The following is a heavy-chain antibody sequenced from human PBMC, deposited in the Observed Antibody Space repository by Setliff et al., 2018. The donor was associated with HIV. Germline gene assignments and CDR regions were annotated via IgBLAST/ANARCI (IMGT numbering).Heavy chain of an antibody. CDR3: ARDLPIYDTSGSLDY. Sequence: GSLRLSCAASGFNISAHWMCWVRQAPGKGLEWVANIKQGGSEKYYVDSVKGRFTISRDNAKISLYLQMNNLRAEDTAVYYCARDLPIYDTSGSLDYWGQGALVTVSS. CDR1: GFNISAHW. J-gene: IGHJ4*02. CDR2: IKQGGSEK. V-gene: IGHV3-7*03. D-gene: IGHD3-22*01.